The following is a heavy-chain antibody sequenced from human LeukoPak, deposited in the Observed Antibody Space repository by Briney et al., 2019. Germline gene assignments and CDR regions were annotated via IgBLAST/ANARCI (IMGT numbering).Heavy chain of an antibody. CDR3: ATTDAGYCSSTSCYGIDY. Sequence: GGSLRLSCAASGFTFSSYGMHWVRQAPGKGLEWVAFMQSDGSDQYYADSVKGRLSISRDNSKNTLYLQMNSLRAEDTAVYYCATTDAGYCSSTSCYGIDYWGQGTLVTVSS. V-gene: IGHV3-30*02. J-gene: IGHJ4*02. CDR2: MQSDGSDQ. D-gene: IGHD2-2*01. CDR1: GFTFSSYG.